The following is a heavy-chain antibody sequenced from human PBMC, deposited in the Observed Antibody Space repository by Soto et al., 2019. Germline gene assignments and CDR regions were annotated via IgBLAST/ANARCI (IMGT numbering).Heavy chain of an antibody. CDR2: INHSGST. V-gene: IGHV4-34*01. CDR1: GGSFSGYY. J-gene: IGHJ5*02. Sequence: QVQLQQWGAGLLKPSETLSLTCAVYGGSFSGYYWSWIRQPPGKGLEWIGEINHSGSTNYNPSLKSRVTISVDTSKNQFSLKLSSVTAADTAVYYCAAPAAASHSPPHNWFDPWGQGTLVTVSS. D-gene: IGHD6-13*01. CDR3: AAPAAASHSPPHNWFDP.